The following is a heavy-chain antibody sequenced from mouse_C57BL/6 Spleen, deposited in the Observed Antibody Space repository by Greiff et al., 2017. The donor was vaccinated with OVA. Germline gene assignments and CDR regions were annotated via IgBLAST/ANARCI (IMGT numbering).Heavy chain of an antibody. CDR1: GFTFSDYG. J-gene: IGHJ4*01. Sequence: EVQRVESGGGLVKPGGSLKLSCAASGFTFSDYGMHWVRQAPEKGLEWVAYISSGSSTIYYADTVKGRFTISRDNAKNTLFLQMTSLRSEDTAMYYCARGSHYAMDYWGQGTSVTVSS. CDR3: ARGSHYAMDY. CDR2: ISSGSSTI. V-gene: IGHV5-17*01.